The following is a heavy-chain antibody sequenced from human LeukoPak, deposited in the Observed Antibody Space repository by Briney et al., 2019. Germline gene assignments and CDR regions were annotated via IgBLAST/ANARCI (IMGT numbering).Heavy chain of an antibody. CDR3: ARVTLGSSGWYRGWLDP. Sequence: ASVKVSCKASGYTFTSYGISWVRQAPGQGLEWMGWISAYNGNTNYAQKLQGRVTMTTDTSTSTAYMELRSLRSDDTAVYYCARVTLGSSGWYRGWLDPWGQGTLVTVSS. CDR1: GYTFTSYG. J-gene: IGHJ5*02. CDR2: ISAYNGNT. V-gene: IGHV1-18*01. D-gene: IGHD6-19*01.